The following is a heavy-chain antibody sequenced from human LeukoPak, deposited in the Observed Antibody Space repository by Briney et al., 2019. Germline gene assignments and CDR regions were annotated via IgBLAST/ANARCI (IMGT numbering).Heavy chain of an antibody. CDR3: ARDHYYGSGSYYGVIDY. CDR2: IYYSGST. J-gene: IGHJ4*02. D-gene: IGHD3-10*01. CDR1: GGSISSYY. Sequence: SETLSLTCTVSGGSISSYYWGWIRQPPGKGLEWIGSIYYSGSTYYNPSLKSRVTMSVDTSKNQFSLKLSSVTAADTAVYYCARDHYYGSGSYYGVIDYWGQGTLVTVSS. V-gene: IGHV4-39*07.